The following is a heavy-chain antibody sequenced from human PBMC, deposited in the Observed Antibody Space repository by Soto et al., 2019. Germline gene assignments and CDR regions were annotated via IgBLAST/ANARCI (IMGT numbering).Heavy chain of an antibody. V-gene: IGHV3-48*02. D-gene: IGHD3-3*01. Sequence: GGSLRLSCAASGFTFSSYSMNWVRQAPGKGLEWVSYISSSSSTIYYADSVKGRFTISRDNAKNSLYLQMNSLRDEDTAVYYCARESRFLDWLSLNWFDPWGQRTLDIVSA. CDR2: ISSSSSTI. CDR3: ARESRFLDWLSLNWFDP. J-gene: IGHJ5*02. CDR1: GFTFSSYS.